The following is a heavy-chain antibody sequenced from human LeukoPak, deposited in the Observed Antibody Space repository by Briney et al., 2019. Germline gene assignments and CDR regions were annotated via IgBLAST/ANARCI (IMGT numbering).Heavy chain of an antibody. CDR3: ARENSGYDLDY. CDR2: IKQDGSEK. Sequence: GGSLRLSCAASGFTFSSYWMSWVRQAPGKGLEWVANIKQDGSEKYYVDSVKGRFTISRDNAKNSLYLQVNSLRAEDTAVYYCARENSGYDLDYWGQGTLVTVSS. CDR1: GFTFSSYW. V-gene: IGHV3-7*01. D-gene: IGHD5-12*01. J-gene: IGHJ4*02.